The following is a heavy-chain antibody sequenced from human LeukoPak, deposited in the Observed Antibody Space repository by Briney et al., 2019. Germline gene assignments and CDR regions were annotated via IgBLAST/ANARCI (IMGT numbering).Heavy chain of an antibody. Sequence: ASAKVSCKASGYTFTSYGISWVRQAPGQGLEWMGWISAYNGNTNYAQKLQGRVTMTTDTSTSTAYMELRSLRSDDTAVYYCARRQWFGELLFPDYWGQGTLVTVSS. CDR1: GYTFTSYG. J-gene: IGHJ4*02. CDR2: ISAYNGNT. V-gene: IGHV1-18*01. CDR3: ARRQWFGELLFPDY. D-gene: IGHD3-10*01.